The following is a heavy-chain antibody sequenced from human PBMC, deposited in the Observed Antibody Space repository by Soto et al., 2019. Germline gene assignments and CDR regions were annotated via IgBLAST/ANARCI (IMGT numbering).Heavy chain of an antibody. CDR2: ISNDERNI. J-gene: IGHJ4*02. V-gene: IGHV3-74*01. CDR3: ASLSAPDDF. Sequence: EVLLVESGGGLVQPGGSMRLACAASGLTLSHYWMHWVRQVPGKGLVWVAEISNDERNIRTSDADSVKGRFTVSRDDANNTLYLQMNSLRGDDTAVYYCASLSAPDDFWGQGAQVTVSS. CDR1: GLTLSHYW. D-gene: IGHD6-25*01.